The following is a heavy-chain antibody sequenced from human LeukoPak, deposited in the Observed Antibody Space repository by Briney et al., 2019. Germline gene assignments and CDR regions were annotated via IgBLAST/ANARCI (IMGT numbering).Heavy chain of an antibody. D-gene: IGHD5-18*01. J-gene: IGHJ4*02. V-gene: IGHV1-46*01. CDR3: AREYDTAMDKYYFDY. Sequence: ASVNVSCTASGYTFTSYYMHWVRQAPGQGLEWMGIINTSGGSTSYAQKFQGRVTMTRDTSTSTVYMELSSLRSEDTAVYYCAREYDTAMDKYYFDYWGQGTLVTVSS. CDR1: GYTFTSYY. CDR2: INTSGGST.